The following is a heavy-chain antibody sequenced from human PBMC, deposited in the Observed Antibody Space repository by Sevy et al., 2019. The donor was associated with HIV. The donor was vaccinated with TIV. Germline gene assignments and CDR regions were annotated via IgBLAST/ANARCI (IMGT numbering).Heavy chain of an antibody. CDR3: ARDDKDILTGYYRVFYYYYGMDV. D-gene: IGHD3-9*01. V-gene: IGHV1-2*02. CDR2: INPNSGGT. J-gene: IGHJ6*02. Sequence: ASVKVSCKASGYTFTGYYMHWVRQAPGQGLEWMGWINPNSGGTNYAQKFQGRVTMTRDTSISTAYMELSRLRSDDTAAYYCARDDKDILTGYYRVFYYYYGMDVWGQGTTVTVSS. CDR1: GYTFTGYY.